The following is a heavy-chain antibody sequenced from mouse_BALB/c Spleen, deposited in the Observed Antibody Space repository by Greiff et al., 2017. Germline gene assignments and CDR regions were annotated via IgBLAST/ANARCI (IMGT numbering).Heavy chain of an antibody. J-gene: IGHJ4*01. CDR3: ARRQLGLQAMDY. CDR1: GYTFTSYW. V-gene: IGHV1-7*01. Sequence: VQLQQSGAELAKPGASVKMSCKASGYTFTSYWMHWVKQRPGQGLEWIGYINPSTGYTEYNQKFKDKATLTADKSSNTAYMQLSSLTSEDSAVYYCARRQLGLQAMDYWGQGTSVTVSS. CDR2: INPSTGYT. D-gene: IGHD3-2*01.